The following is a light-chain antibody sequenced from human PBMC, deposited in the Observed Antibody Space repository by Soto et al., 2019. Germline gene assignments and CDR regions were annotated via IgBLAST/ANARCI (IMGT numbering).Light chain of an antibody. CDR3: HQYNSYYPWT. CDR1: QSISSW. V-gene: IGKV1-5*03. J-gene: IGKJ1*01. Sequence: DIQMTQSPSTLSASVGDRVTITCRASQSISSWLAWYQQKPGKAPKLLIYKASSLESGVPTRFSGSGSGTECTHTITSLQPHNFATYACHQYNSYYPWTFGQGTKVEIK. CDR2: KAS.